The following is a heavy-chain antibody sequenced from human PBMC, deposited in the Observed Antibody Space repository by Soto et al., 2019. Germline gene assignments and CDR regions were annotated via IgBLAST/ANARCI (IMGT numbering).Heavy chain of an antibody. CDR2: ISWDGGST. V-gene: IGHV3-43*01. CDR1: GFTFDDYT. D-gene: IGHD2-2*01. J-gene: IGHJ4*02. Sequence: GGSLRLSCAASGFTFDDYTMHWVRQAPGKGLEWVSLISWDGGSTYYADSVQGRFTISRDNAKNSLYLQMNSLRVEDTALYFCARDESAGSSTSNWGQGTLVTAPQ. CDR3: ARDESAGSSTSN.